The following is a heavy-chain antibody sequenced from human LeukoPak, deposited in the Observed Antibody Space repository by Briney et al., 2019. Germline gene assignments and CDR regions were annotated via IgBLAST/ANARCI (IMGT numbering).Heavy chain of an antibody. D-gene: IGHD3-22*01. CDR2: IYPGDSDT. J-gene: IGHJ3*02. CDR1: GYSFTSYW. Sequence: GESLKISCKGSGYSFTSYWIGWVRQMPGKGLEWMGIIYPGDSDTRYSPSFQGQVTISADKSISTAYLQWSSLKTSDTAMYYCARPAKALKYYYDSSGHKVSQAFDIWGQGTMVTVSS. CDR3: ARPAKALKYYYDSSGHKVSQAFDI. V-gene: IGHV5-51*01.